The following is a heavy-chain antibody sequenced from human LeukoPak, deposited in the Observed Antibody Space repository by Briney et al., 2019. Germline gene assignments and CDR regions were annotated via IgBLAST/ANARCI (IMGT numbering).Heavy chain of an antibody. V-gene: IGHV3-23*01. J-gene: IGHJ4*02. CDR3: AKDLVGVAGTGPADY. D-gene: IGHD6-19*01. Sequence: GGSLRLSCAASGFTFRTYAMHWVRQAPGKGLEWVSGISDSGASTSYAHSVKDRFTISRDNSKNTMYLQMHSLRAEDTATYYCAKDLVGVAGTGPADYWGQGTLVTVSS. CDR1: GFTFRTYA. CDR2: ISDSGAST.